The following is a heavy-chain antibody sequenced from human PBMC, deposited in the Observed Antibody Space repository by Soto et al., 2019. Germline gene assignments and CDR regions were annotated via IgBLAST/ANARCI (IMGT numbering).Heavy chain of an antibody. Sequence: SETLSLTSTVSGCNISSYYWSWIRQPPGKGLEWIWYIYYSGSTNYNPSLKSRVTISVDTSKNQFSLKLSSVTAADTAVYYCAREWGYYSDFWGQGTLVTVSS. D-gene: IGHD3-16*01. V-gene: IGHV4-59*01. CDR2: IYYSGST. CDR3: AREWGYYSDF. CDR1: GCNISSYY. J-gene: IGHJ4*02.